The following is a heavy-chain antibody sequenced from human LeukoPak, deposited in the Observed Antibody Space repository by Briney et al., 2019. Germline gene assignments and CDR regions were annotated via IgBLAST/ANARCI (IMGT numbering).Heavy chain of an antibody. V-gene: IGHV2-5*02. CDR3: AHRRLGGYDYEWFDP. CDR2: IYWDDDR. D-gene: IGHD5-12*01. Sequence: SGPTLVKPTQTLTLTCTFSGFSLSTSGVGVGWIRQPPGKALEWLALIYWDDDRRYSPSLKSRLTITKDTSKNQVVLTMTNMDPVDTATYYCAHRRLGGYDYEWFDPWGQGTLVTVSS. CDR1: GFSLSTSGVG. J-gene: IGHJ5*02.